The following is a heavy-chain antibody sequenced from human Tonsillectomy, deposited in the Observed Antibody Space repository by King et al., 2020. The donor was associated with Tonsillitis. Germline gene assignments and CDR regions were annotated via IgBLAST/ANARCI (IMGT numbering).Heavy chain of an antibody. V-gene: IGHV3-23*04. J-gene: IGHJ4*02. CDR1: GFTFSSYA. CDR3: AKGAPRIAVAGSGAFDY. D-gene: IGHD6-19*01. CDR2: ISGSGGST. Sequence: EVQLVESGGDLVQPGGSLRLSCAASGFTFSSYAMSWVRQAPGKGLEWVSTISGSGGSTYYADSVKGRFTISRDNSKNTLYVQMNSLRAEDTAVYYCAKGAPRIAVAGSGAFDYWGQGTLVTVSS.